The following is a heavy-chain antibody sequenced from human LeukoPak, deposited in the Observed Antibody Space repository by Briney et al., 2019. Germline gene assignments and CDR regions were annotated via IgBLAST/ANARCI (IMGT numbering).Heavy chain of an antibody. CDR3: AKGSSSGWRHGRNDY. V-gene: IGHV3-23*01. CDR2: ISGSGGNT. CDR1: GFTFSSYA. Sequence: PGGSLRLSCAASGFTFSSYAMSWVRQAPGKGLEWVSGISGSGGNTDYADSVKGRFTISRDNSKNTLYLQMNSLRAEDTAVYYCAKGSSSGWRHGRNDYWGQGTLVTVSS. D-gene: IGHD6-19*01. J-gene: IGHJ4*02.